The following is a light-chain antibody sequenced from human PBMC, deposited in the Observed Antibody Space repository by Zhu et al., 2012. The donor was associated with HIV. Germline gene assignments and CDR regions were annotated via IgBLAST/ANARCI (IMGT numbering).Light chain of an antibody. CDR2: KAS. CDR1: QFIDNW. V-gene: IGKV1-5*03. J-gene: IGKJ4*01. Sequence: IQMTQSPSTLSASVGDRVTITCRASQFIDNWLAWYQQKPGKAPKVLIYKASNLRSGVPSRFSGSGSGTEFTLTISSLQPEDFATYYCQHLTIYPTFGGGSKVEMK. CDR3: QHLTIYPT.